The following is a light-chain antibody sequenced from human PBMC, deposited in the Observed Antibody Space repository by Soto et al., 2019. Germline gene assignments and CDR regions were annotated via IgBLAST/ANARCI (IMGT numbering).Light chain of an antibody. Sequence: DTQITQAPSTRPGPLAHRLKSTCRASQTVDSWLAWYQQKPGKAPKLLIYRASSLKSGVPARFSGSGSGTEFTLTLSSLQPDDFALYYCQHYSSYSEAFGQGTKVDI. CDR2: RAS. V-gene: IGKV1-5*03. J-gene: IGKJ1*01. CDR3: QHYSSYSEA. CDR1: QTVDSW.